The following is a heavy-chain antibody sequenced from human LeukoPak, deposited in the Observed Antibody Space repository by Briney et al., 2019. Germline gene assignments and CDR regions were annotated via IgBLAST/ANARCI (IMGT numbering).Heavy chain of an antibody. J-gene: IGHJ6*02. V-gene: IGHV3-48*04. Sequence: GGSLRLSCAASGFTFSSYSMNWVRQAPGKGLEWVSYISSSSSTIYYADSVKGRFTISRDNAKNSLYLQMNSLRAEDTAVYYCARDLGSRIYYYYGMDVWGQGTTVTVSS. D-gene: IGHD1-14*01. CDR1: GFTFSSYS. CDR3: ARDLGSRIYYYYGMDV. CDR2: ISSSSSTI.